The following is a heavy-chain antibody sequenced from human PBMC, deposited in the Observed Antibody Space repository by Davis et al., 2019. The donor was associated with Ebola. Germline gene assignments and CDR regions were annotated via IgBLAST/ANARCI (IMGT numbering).Heavy chain of an antibody. CDR2: ISGSGRT. CDR3: SRFGEGAY. CDR1: NGSISSHY. D-gene: IGHD2-21*01. V-gene: IGHV4-59*11. J-gene: IGHJ4*02. Sequence: PSETLSLTCTVSNGSISSHYWNWIRQPPGKGLEWIGIISGSGRTSYNPSLKSRVTISADTSKNQFSLNLSSVTAADTAVYFCSRFGEGAYWGQGTLVTVSS.